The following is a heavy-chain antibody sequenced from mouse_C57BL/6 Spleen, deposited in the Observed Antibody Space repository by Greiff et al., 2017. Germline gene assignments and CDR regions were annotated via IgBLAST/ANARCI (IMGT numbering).Heavy chain of an antibody. Sequence: VQLQQSGAELMKPGASVKLSCKATGYTFTGYWIEWVKQRPGHGLEWIGEIFPGSGSTNYNEKFKGKATFTTDTSSNTAYMQLSSLTTEDSAIYNCERGGYGKYYDAMDYWGQGTSVTVSS. CDR3: ERGGYGKYYDAMDY. J-gene: IGHJ4*01. D-gene: IGHD2-1*01. V-gene: IGHV1-9*01. CDR1: GYTFTGYW. CDR2: IFPGSGST.